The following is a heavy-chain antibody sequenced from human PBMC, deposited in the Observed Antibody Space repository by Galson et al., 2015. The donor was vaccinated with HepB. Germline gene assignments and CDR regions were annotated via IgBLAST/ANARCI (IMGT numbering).Heavy chain of an antibody. CDR2: ISGSGGST. CDR3: AKTFLREMRFGELSGGVDY. CDR1: GFTFSSYA. J-gene: IGHJ4*02. Sequence: SLRLSCAASGFTFSSYAMSWVRQAPGKGLEWVSAISGSGGSTYYADSVKGRFTISRDNSKNTLYLQMNSLRAEDTAVYYCAKTFLREMRFGELSGGVDYWGQGTLVTVSS. D-gene: IGHD3-10*01. V-gene: IGHV3-23*01.